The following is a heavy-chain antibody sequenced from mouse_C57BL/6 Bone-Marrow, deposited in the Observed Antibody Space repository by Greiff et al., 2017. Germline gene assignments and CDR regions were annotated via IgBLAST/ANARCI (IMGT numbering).Heavy chain of an antibody. CDR3: ARPYYYGSSHFAY. CDR2: ISNGGGST. J-gene: IGHJ3*01. Sequence: EVMLVESGGGLVQPGGSLKFSCAASGFTFSDYYMYWVRQTPEKRLEWVAYISNGGGSTYYPDTVKGRFTISRDNAKNTLYLQMSRLKSEDTAMYYCARPYYYGSSHFAYWGQGTLVTVSA. CDR1: GFTFSDYY. D-gene: IGHD1-1*01. V-gene: IGHV5-12*01.